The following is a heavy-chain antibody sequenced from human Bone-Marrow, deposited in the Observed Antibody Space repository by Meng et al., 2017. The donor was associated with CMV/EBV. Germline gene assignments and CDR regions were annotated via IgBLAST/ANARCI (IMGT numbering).Heavy chain of an antibody. J-gene: IGHJ6*02. V-gene: IGHV3-48*04. D-gene: IGHD1-7*01. Sequence: GESLKISCAASGFTFSSYAMHWVRQAPGKGLEWVSYISSSGSTIYYADSVKGRFTISRDNAKNSLYLQMNSLRAEDTAVYYCARGTRGTSGYYYYYGMDVWGQGTTVTVS. CDR2: ISSSGSTI. CDR1: GFTFSSYA. CDR3: ARGTRGTSGYYYYYGMDV.